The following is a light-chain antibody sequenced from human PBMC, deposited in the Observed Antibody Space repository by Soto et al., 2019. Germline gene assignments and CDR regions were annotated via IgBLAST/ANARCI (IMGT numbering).Light chain of an antibody. CDR3: AAWDDSLNGYV. CDR2: SNN. J-gene: IGLJ1*01. CDR1: SSNIGSNT. Sequence: QSGLTQPPSACGTPGQRVTISCYGSSSNIGSNTVNWYQQLPGTAPKLLIYSNNQRPSGVPDRFSGSKSGTSASLAISGLQSEDEADYYCAAWDDSLNGYVFGTGTKVTVL. V-gene: IGLV1-44*01.